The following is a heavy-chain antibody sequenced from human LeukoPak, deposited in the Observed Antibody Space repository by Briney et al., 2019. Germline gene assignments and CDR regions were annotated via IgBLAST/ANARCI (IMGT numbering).Heavy chain of an antibody. CDR2: IYSGGST. J-gene: IGHJ4*02. CDR1: GFTVSSNY. V-gene: IGHV3-66*01. D-gene: IGHD6-13*01. CDR3: AREGSSWGFDY. Sequence: GGSLRLSCAASGFTVSSNYMSWVRQAPGKGLEWVSVIYSGGSTYYADSVKGRFTISRDSSKNTLYLQMNSLRAEDTAVYYCAREGSSWGFDYWGQGTLVTVSS.